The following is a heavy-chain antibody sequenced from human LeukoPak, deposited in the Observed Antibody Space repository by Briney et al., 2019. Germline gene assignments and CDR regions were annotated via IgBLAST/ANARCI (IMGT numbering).Heavy chain of an antibody. Sequence: GGSLRLSCAASGFTFSSYSMIWVRQAPGKGLEWVSSISSSSSYIYYADSVKGRFTISRDNAKNSLYLQMNSLRAEDTAVYYCARDLLAARPRYYFDYWGQGTLVTVSS. CDR3: ARDLLAARPRYYFDY. V-gene: IGHV3-21*01. D-gene: IGHD6-6*01. CDR1: GFTFSSYS. J-gene: IGHJ4*02. CDR2: ISSSSSYI.